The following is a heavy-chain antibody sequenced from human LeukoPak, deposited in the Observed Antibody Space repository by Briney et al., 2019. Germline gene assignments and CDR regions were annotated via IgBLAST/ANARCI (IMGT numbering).Heavy chain of an antibody. CDR1: GFTFSSYG. V-gene: IGHV3-30*02. Sequence: PGGSLRLSCAASGFTFSSYGMHWVRQAPGKGLEGVAFIRCDGSNKYYADSVKGRFTISRDNSKNTLYLQMNSLRAEDTAVYYCAKVPTTVTFYYYYYGMDVWGQGTTVTVSS. CDR3: AKVPTTVTFYYYYYGMDV. J-gene: IGHJ6*02. D-gene: IGHD4-17*01. CDR2: IRCDGSNK.